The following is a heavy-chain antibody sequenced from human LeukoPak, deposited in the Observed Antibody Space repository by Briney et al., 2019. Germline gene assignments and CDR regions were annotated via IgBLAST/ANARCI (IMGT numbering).Heavy chain of an antibody. CDR1: GGSISSSSYY. CDR2: IYYSGST. V-gene: IGHV4-39*07. D-gene: IGHD2/OR15-2a*01. Sequence: SETLSLTCTVSGGSISSSSYYWGWIRPPPGKGLEWIGSIYYSGSTYYNPSLKSRVTISVDTSKNQFSLKLSSVTAADTAVYYCARVISRAFDIWGQGTMVTVSS. J-gene: IGHJ3*02. CDR3: ARVISRAFDI.